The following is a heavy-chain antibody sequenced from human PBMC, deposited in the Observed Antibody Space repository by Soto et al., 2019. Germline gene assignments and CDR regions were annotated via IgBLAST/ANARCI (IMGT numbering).Heavy chain of an antibody. CDR3: VKDVGYGFILFDY. J-gene: IGHJ4*02. Sequence: GGSLRLSCIASGFTFSSFGMTWVRQAPGKGLEWVSTVNGGGDSTHYADSVKGRFSIFRDNSKNTVYLQMNSLRAEGTAIYYCVKDVGYGFILFDYWGQGTLVTVSS. CDR2: VNGGGDST. CDR1: GFTFSSFG. D-gene: IGHD3-10*01. V-gene: IGHV3-23*01.